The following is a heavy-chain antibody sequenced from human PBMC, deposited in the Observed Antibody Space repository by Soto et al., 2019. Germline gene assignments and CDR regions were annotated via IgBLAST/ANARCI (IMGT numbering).Heavy chain of an antibody. V-gene: IGHV3-53*04. CDR3: ARDGPYYYASRMDV. Sequence: HPGGSLRLSCAASGIPVSSNYMTWVRQAPGKGLEWVSVLHSGDTYYANSVKGRFTISRHDSTNTLFLQMNSLTPEDTAVYYCARDGPYYYASRMDVWGQGTTVTVSS. D-gene: IGHD3-10*01. CDR1: GIPVSSNY. CDR2: LHSGDT. J-gene: IGHJ6*02.